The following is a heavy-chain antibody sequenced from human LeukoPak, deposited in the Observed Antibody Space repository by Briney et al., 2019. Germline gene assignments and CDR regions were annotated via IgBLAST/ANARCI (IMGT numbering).Heavy chain of an antibody. Sequence: ASVKVSCKASGYTFTSYGISWVRQGPGQGLEWMGWISAYNGNTNYAQKLQGRVTMTTDTSTSTAYMELRSLRSDDTAVYYCAKDNQHTYYYDSSSPMDVWGQGTTVTVSS. CDR2: ISAYNGNT. D-gene: IGHD3-22*01. CDR3: AKDNQHTYYYDSSSPMDV. V-gene: IGHV1-18*01. CDR1: GYTFTSYG. J-gene: IGHJ6*02.